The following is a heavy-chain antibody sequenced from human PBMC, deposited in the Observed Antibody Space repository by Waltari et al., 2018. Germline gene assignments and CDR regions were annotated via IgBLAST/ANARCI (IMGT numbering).Heavy chain of an antibody. CDR3: ARARYSSSWYDY. CDR1: GYTFTGYY. Sequence: QVQLVQSGAEVKKPGASVKVSCKASGYTFTGYYMHWVRQAPGQGLGGMGWINTNSGGTNYEQKFQGWVTMTRDTSISTAYMELSRRRSDDTAVYYCARARYSSSWYDYWGQGTLVIVSS. CDR2: INTNSGGT. V-gene: IGHV1-2*04. J-gene: IGHJ4*02. D-gene: IGHD6-13*01.